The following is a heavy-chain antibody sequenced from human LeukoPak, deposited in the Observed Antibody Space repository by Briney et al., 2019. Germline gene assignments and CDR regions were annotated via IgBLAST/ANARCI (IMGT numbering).Heavy chain of an antibody. CDR3: ARVMLRFSYYFDY. CDR2: IYYSGST. CDR1: GGSISSGTYY. J-gene: IGHJ4*02. Sequence: SETLSLTCSVSGGSISSGTYYWGWIRQPPGKGLEWIGSIYYSGSTYYNPSLKSRVTISVDTSKNQFSLKLSSVTAADTAVYYCARVMLRFSYYFDYWGQGTLVSVSS. D-gene: IGHD3-3*01. V-gene: IGHV4-39*07.